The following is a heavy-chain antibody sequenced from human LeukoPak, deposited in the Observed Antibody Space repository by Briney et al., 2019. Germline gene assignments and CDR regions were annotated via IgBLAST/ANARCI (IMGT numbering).Heavy chain of an antibody. D-gene: IGHD1-26*01. CDR1: GDSVSSNSAV. Sequence: SQTLSLTCAISGDSVSSNSAVWNWIRQSPSRGLEWLGRTYYRSKWSNNYAVSVKSRIIINPDTSENQFSLKLSSVTAADTAVYYCARGGGSGTYFDYWGQGTLVTVSS. CDR2: TYYRSKWSN. CDR3: ARGGGSGTYFDY. V-gene: IGHV6-1*01. J-gene: IGHJ4*02.